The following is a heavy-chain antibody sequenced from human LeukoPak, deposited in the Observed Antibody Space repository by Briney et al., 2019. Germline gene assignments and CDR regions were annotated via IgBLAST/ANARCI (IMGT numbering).Heavy chain of an antibody. CDR2: NNPNSGGT. V-gene: IGHV1-2*02. Sequence: ASVKVSCKASGNTFTDYYIHWVRQAPGQGFEWMGWNNPNSGGTNYAQKFQGRVTMTRDTSITTAYMELSRLRSDDTAVYYCTRAGDSSGWFDYWGQGTLVTVSS. CDR3: TRAGDSSGWFDY. CDR1: GNTFTDYY. D-gene: IGHD6-19*01. J-gene: IGHJ4*02.